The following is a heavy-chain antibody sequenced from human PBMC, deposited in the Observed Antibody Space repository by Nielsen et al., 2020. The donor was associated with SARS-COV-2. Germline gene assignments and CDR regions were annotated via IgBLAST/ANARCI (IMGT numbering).Heavy chain of an antibody. V-gene: IGHV4-30-2*01. CDR1: GGSMTSGGYP. D-gene: IGHD7-27*01. J-gene: IGHJ4*02. CDR2: IYHSGRT. CDR3: ARDCSCGLGSSPSYYFDY. Sequence: SETLSLTCSVSGGSMTSGGYPWTWIRQPPGKGLEWIGYIYHSGRTYYNLSLQSRVTMSVDTSRNMFSLKVTSVTAADTAVYYCARDCSCGLGSSPSYYFDYWGQGTLVTVSS.